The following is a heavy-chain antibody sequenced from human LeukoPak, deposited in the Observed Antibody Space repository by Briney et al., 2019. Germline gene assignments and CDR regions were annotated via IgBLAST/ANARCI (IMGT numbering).Heavy chain of an antibody. CDR3: AHKTTGDYFDY. Sequence: ESGPTLVKPTQTLTLTCTFSGFSLSTSAVAVGWIRQPPGKALEWLALIYWSDDKRYRPSLKSGLTITKDTSKNQVVLTMTNMDPVDTATYYCAHKTTGDYFDYWGQGTLVTVSS. CDR2: IYWSDDK. CDR1: GFSLSTSAVA. J-gene: IGHJ4*02. D-gene: IGHD3-10*01. V-gene: IGHV2-5*01.